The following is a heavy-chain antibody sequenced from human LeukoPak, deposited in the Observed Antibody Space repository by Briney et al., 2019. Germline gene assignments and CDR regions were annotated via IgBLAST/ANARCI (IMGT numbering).Heavy chain of an antibody. CDR1: GFTFSTYN. CDR3: AELGITMIGGV. D-gene: IGHD3-10*02. J-gene: IGHJ6*04. CDR2: ITSSSSYS. Sequence: GGSLRLSCEASGFTFSTYNMNWVRQAPGKRLEWVSSITSSSSYSFYADSVKGRFTISRDNAKNSLYLQMNSLRAEDTAVYYCAELGITMIGGVWGKGTTVTISS. V-gene: IGHV3-21*01.